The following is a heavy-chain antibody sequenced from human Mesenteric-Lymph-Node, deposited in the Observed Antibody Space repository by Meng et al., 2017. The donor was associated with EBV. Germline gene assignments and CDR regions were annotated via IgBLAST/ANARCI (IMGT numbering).Heavy chain of an antibody. D-gene: IGHD3-10*01. J-gene: IGHJ4*02. V-gene: IGHV3-21*01. CDR2: ISSSSSYI. CDR3: ARVISADGRLDY. Sequence: EVQLVESGGGLVKPGGSLRLSCAASGFTFSSYNMNWVRQAPGKGLEWVSSISSSSSYIYYADSVKGRFTISRDNAKNSLYLQMNSLRAEDTAVYYCARVISADGRLDYWGQGTLVTVDS. CDR1: GFTFSSYN.